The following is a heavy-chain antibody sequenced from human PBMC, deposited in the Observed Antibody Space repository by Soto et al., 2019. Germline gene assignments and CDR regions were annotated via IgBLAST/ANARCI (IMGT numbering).Heavy chain of an antibody. Sequence: SETLSLTCTVSGASINSGGYYWSWIRQLPGKGLEWIGYIYFSGSTYYNPSLESRVTISLDTSQNQFSLKLSSVTAADQALHYCASGNAWEVTLPYWGKGPLVTXS. CDR2: IYFSGST. D-gene: IGHD1-26*01. J-gene: IGHJ4*02. CDR3: ASGNAWEVTLPY. V-gene: IGHV4-31*03. CDR1: GASINSGGYY.